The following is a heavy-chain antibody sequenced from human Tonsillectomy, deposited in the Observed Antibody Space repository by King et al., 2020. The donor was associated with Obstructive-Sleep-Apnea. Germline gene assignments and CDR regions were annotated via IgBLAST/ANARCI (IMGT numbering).Heavy chain of an antibody. CDR1: GGSFRSYY. D-gene: IGHD6-6*01. CDR3: ARNLGVAARPDNWFDP. J-gene: IGHJ5*02. V-gene: IGHV4-59*01. Sequence: VQLQESGPGLVKSSETLSLTCTVSGGSFRSYYWSWIRQSPGKGLEWIGYIHYSGNSNYNPSLKSRVTISVDTSKNQFSLRLSSVTPADTAVYYCARNLGVAARPDNWFDPWGQGTLVSVSS. CDR2: IHYSGNS.